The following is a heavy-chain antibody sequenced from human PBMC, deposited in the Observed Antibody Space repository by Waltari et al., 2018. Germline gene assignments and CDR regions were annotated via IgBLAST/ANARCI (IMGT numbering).Heavy chain of an antibody. D-gene: IGHD6-13*01. CDR1: GFPFSDYS. J-gene: IGHJ4*02. CDR3: ARGRTAVGYFDY. V-gene: IGHV3-21*01. Sequence: EVQLAESGGGLVQPGGSLRLPCTASGFPFSDYSMTWVRQAPGKGLEWVSSISDSGTYIFDADSVNGRFTISRDNAKNSLYLQLNSLRAEDTAVYYCARGRTAVGYFDYWGQGALVTVSS. CDR2: ISDSGTYI.